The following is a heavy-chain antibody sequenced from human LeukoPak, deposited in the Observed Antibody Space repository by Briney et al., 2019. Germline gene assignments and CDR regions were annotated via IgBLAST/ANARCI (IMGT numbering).Heavy chain of an antibody. CDR2: IYYSGST. J-gene: IGHJ3*02. V-gene: IGHV4-59*01. Sequence: PSETLSLTCTVSGGSISSYYWSWIRQPPGKGLEWIGYIYYSGSTNYNPSLKSRVTISVDTSKNQFSLKLSSVTAADTAVYYCARGIAARDDAFDIRGQGTMVTVSS. D-gene: IGHD6-6*01. CDR1: GGSISSYY. CDR3: ARGIAARDDAFDI.